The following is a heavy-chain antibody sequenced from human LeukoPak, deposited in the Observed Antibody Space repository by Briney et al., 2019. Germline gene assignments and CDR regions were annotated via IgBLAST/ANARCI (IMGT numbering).Heavy chain of an antibody. Sequence: PAETLSLTCTTSGGSITGSSYYWGWIRQSPGKGLEWIVNIYYSGSTYYNSSLKSRVTISIDTSKNHFSLRLTSVTASDTAVYFCTRGSYDVLTGRSTLGEYWGQGTLVAVSS. D-gene: IGHD3-9*01. J-gene: IGHJ4*02. CDR3: TRGSYDVLTGRSTLGEY. CDR2: IYYSGST. V-gene: IGHV4-39*02. CDR1: GGSITGSSYY.